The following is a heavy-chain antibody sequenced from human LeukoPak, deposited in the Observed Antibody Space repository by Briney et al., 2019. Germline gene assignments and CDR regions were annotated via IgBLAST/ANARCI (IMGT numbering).Heavy chain of an antibody. CDR3: VREGPRGLAFDI. CDR1: GFRFNYYA. V-gene: IGHV3-23*01. J-gene: IGHJ3*02. CDR2: ISGIGDRT. Sequence: GGSLRLSCTASGFRFNYYAMTWVRQAPGKGLEWLSGISGIGDRTYYADSVRGRFTISRDNAKDTLYLQMNGLRVEDTAVYYCVREGPRGLAFDIWGQGTMVTVSS.